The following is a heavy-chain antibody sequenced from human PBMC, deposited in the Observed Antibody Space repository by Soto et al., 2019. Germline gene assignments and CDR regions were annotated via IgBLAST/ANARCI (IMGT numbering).Heavy chain of an antibody. D-gene: IGHD3-22*01. J-gene: IGHJ6*02. V-gene: IGHV1-69*13. CDR1: GGTFSSYA. CDR2: IIPIFGTA. CDR3: ARGDYYDSSGYLAYYYGMDV. Sequence: SVKVSCKASGGTFSSYAISWVRQAPGQGLEWMGGIIPIFGTANYAQKFQGRVTITADESTSTAYMELSSLRSEDTAVYYCARGDYYDSSGYLAYYYGMDVWGQGTTVTVSS.